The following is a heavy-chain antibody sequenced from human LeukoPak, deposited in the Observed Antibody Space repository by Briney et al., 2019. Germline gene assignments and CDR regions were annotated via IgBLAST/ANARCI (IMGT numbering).Heavy chain of an antibody. V-gene: IGHV3-15*01. CDR3: TTWGHYYDSTYLDP. J-gene: IGHJ5*02. CDR1: GFTFSNAW. Sequence: GGSLRLSCAASGFTFSNAWMSWVRQAPGKGLEWVGRIKSKTDGGTTDYAAPVKGRFTISRDDSKSTLYLQMNSLKTEDTAVYYCTTWGHYYDSTYLDPWGQGTLVTVSS. CDR2: IKSKTDGGTT. D-gene: IGHD3-22*01.